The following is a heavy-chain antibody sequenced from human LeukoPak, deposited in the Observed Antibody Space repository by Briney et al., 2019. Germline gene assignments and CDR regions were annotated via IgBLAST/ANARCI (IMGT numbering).Heavy chain of an antibody. V-gene: IGHV3-23*01. CDR3: AKDWDYYGSGSYSHY. CDR2: ISGSGGST. Sequence: GGSLRLSCAASGFTFSSYAMRWVRQAPGKGLEWVSSISGSGGSTYYADSVKGRFTISRDNSKNTLYLQMNSLRAEDTAVYYCAKDWDYYGSGSYSHYWGQGTLVTVSS. J-gene: IGHJ4*02. D-gene: IGHD3-10*01. CDR1: GFTFSSYA.